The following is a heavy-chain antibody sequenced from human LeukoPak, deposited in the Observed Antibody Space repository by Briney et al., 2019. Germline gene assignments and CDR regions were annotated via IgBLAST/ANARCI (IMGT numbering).Heavy chain of an antibody. Sequence: SETLSLTCTVSGGSISSSSAYWGWIRQPPGKGLERIGSIYYSKNTYYNPSLKSRVTISADTSKNQFSLTLGSVSATDTAVYYCVSPRGFSYGYFDYWGQGTLVTVSS. D-gene: IGHD5-18*01. CDR3: VSPRGFSYGYFDY. V-gene: IGHV4-39*01. J-gene: IGHJ4*02. CDR2: IYYSKNT. CDR1: GGSISSSSAY.